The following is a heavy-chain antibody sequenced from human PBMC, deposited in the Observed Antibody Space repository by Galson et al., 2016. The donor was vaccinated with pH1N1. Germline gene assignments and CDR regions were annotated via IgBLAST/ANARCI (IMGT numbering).Heavy chain of an antibody. CDR1: GYTFSASW. Sequence: SLRLSCAGSGYTFSASWMHWVRQAPGKGLVWVSRISSDGTETFYTDSVRGRFTISRDNAKNTLYLDMASLTTDDTAVYYCTRDGTDWSNNIDFWGQGTLVTVSS. CDR3: TRDGTDWSNNIDF. CDR2: ISSDGTET. J-gene: IGHJ4*02. D-gene: IGHD3-9*01. V-gene: IGHV3-74*01.